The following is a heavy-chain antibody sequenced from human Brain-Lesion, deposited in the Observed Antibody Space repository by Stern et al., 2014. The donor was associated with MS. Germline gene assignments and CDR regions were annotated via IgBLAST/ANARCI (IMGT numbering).Heavy chain of an antibody. J-gene: IGHJ6*02. CDR1: GYIFTGYY. D-gene: IGHD3-3*01. V-gene: IGHV1-2*02. Sequence: QVQLVESGAEVKKPGASVKVSCKTSGYIFTGYYIHWVRQAPGQGLEWMAWINPNTGGPKYAQKFQGRVTMSRDTSISTAYVELSSLTSGGGGVYYCARDQRGITIFGVVTDYYYLGMDVWGQGTTVTVSS. CDR2: INPNTGGP. CDR3: ARDQRGITIFGVVTDYYYLGMDV.